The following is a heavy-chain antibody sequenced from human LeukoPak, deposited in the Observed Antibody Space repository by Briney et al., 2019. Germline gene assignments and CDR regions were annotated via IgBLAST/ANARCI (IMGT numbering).Heavy chain of an antibody. CDR1: GGSISSDDYY. V-gene: IGHV4-30-4*01. D-gene: IGHD4-17*01. J-gene: IGHJ6*02. Sequence: SETLSLTCTVSGGSISSDDYYWSWIRQPPGKGLEWIGYLYYSGSTYYNSSLKSRVTISVDTSKNQFSLKLSSVTAADTAVYYCAREATVTTAYYGMDVWGQGTTVTVSS. CDR2: LYYSGST. CDR3: AREATVTTAYYGMDV.